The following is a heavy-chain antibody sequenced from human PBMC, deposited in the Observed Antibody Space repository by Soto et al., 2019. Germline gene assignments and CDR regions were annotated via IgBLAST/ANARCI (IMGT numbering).Heavy chain of an antibody. J-gene: IGHJ6*03. CDR1: GFTFDDYT. CDR3: AKDREELGRGGYMDV. D-gene: IGHD3-10*01. Sequence: GGSLRLSCAASGFTFDDYTMHWVRQAPGKGLEWVSLISWDGGSTYYADSVKGRFTISRDNSKNSLYLQMNSLRTEDTAVYYCAKDREELGRGGYMDVWGKGTTVTVSS. CDR2: ISWDGGST. V-gene: IGHV3-43*01.